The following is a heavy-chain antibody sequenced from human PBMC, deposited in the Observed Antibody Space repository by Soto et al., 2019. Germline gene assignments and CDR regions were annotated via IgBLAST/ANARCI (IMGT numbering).Heavy chain of an antibody. Sequence: VLLVESGGGLVQPGRSLRLSCAVPGFNFGNYAMHWVRQAPGKGLEWVAAINWNSDKVAYPGSVLGRFTIFRDSAKNSLHLQMNDLTTEDTALYYCAKDKGGTPYYIDSWGQGILVTVSS. CDR1: GFNFGNYA. D-gene: IGHD6-25*01. V-gene: IGHV3-9*01. CDR3: AKDKGGTPYYIDS. CDR2: INWNSDKV. J-gene: IGHJ4*02.